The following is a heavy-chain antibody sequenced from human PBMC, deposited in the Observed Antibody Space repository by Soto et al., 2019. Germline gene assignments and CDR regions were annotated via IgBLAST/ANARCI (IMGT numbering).Heavy chain of an antibody. J-gene: IGHJ6*02. D-gene: IGHD2-2*02. CDR3: ARVSESVTLELLYFIGMDV. Sequence: QVQLVQSGAEVKTPGSSVKVSCKASGCTFRSYAISWVRKAPGQGLEWMGGFIPIFGTANYAQKFQGRVTITADKSTSTDYLELRSVRSEHTAVYYCARVSESVTLELLYFIGMDVWGQGTTVTSS. V-gene: IGHV1-69*06. CDR1: GCTFRSYA. CDR2: FIPIFGTA.